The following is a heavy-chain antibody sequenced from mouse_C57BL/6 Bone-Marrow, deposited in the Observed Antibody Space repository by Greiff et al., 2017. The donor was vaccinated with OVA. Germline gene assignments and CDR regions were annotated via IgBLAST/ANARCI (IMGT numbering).Heavy chain of an antibody. CDR1: GFNIKDDY. Sequence: EVKLMESGAELVRPGASVKLSCTASGFNIKDDYMHWVKQRPEQGLEWIGWIDPENGDTEYASKFQGKATITADTSSNTAYLQLSSLTSEDTAVYYCTGYYGSSPSYWGQGTTLTVSS. D-gene: IGHD1-1*01. V-gene: IGHV14-4*01. J-gene: IGHJ2*01. CDR3: TGYYGSSPSY. CDR2: IDPENGDT.